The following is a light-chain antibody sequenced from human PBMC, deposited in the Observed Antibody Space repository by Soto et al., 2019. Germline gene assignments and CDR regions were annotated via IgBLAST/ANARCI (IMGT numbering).Light chain of an antibody. Sequence: QSVLTQPPSASGSPGQSVTISCTGTSSDVGGYNYVSWYQHHPGNAPKLMIYEVNKRTSGVPDRFSGSKSGNTASLTVSGLQAEDEADYYCSSYEGSNTPSVFGTGTKVTVL. CDR1: SSDVGGYNY. CDR2: EVN. V-gene: IGLV2-8*01. J-gene: IGLJ1*01. CDR3: SSYEGSNTPSV.